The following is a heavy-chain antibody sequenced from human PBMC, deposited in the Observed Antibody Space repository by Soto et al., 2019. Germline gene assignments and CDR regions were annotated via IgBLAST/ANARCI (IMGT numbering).Heavy chain of an antibody. CDR2: ISGSGGST. J-gene: IGHJ4*02. V-gene: IGHV3-23*01. D-gene: IGHD2-8*01. CDR3: AKRVICVGYCTNGENEASDY. CDR1: GFTFSSYA. Sequence: EVQLLESGGGLVQPGGSLRLSCAASGFTFSSYAMSWVRQAPGKGLEWVSAISGSGGSTYYADSVKGRFTISRDNSKNKLYLQMNSLRAEDTAVYYCAKRVICVGYCTNGENEASDYWGQGTLVTVSS.